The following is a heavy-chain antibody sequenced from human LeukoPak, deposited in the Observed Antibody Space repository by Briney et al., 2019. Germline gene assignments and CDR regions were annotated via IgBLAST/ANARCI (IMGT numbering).Heavy chain of an antibody. CDR3: ARRIIYGSGSRYYFDY. J-gene: IGHJ4*02. V-gene: IGHV1-8*01. CDR1: GYTFTSSD. Sequence: GASVKVSCKASGYTFTSSDINWVRQATGQGLEWVGWMNPNSGNTGYAQKFQGRVTMTRNTSISTAYMELSSLRSEDTAVYYCARRIIYGSGSRYYFDYWGQGTLVTVSS. D-gene: IGHD3-10*01. CDR2: MNPNSGNT.